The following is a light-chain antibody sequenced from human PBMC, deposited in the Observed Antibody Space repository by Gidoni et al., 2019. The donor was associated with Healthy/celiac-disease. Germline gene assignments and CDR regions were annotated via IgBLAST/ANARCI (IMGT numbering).Light chain of an antibody. CDR3: QSADSSGTYVV. V-gene: IGLV3-25*03. CDR1: ALPKQY. CDR2: KDS. J-gene: IGLJ2*01. Sequence: SYELTQPPSVSVSPGQTARITCPGDALPKQYAYWYQQKPGQAPVLVIYKDSERPSGNPERFSGSSSGTTVTLTISGGQAEDEADYYCQSADSSGTYVVFGGGTKLTVL.